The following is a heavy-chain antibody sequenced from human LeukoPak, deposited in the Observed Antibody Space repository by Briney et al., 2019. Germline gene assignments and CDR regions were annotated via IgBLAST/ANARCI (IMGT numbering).Heavy chain of an antibody. J-gene: IGHJ4*02. V-gene: IGHV3-64D*06. CDR3: VRGITMVRGVIDY. Sequence: GGSLRLSCSASGFTFSSYALHWVRQAPGKGLEHVSAISSNGGSTYYADSVKGRFTISRDNSKNTLYLQMSSLRAEGTAVYYCVRGITMVRGVIDYWGQGTLVTVSS. CDR1: GFTFSSYA. D-gene: IGHD3-10*01. CDR2: ISSNGGST.